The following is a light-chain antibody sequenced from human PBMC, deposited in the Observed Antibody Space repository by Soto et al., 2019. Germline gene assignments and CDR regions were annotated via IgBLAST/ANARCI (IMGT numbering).Light chain of an antibody. Sequence: QSALTQPASVSGSPGQSITLSCTGTSSDVGSYKFVSWYQQHPGKAPKLIIYEGSKRPSGVSNRFSGSKSGNTASLTISGLQAEDEAEYYCCSYGGSSTSVVFGGGTQLTVL. CDR3: CSYGGSSTSVV. J-gene: IGLJ2*01. CDR1: SSDVGSYKF. CDR2: EGS. V-gene: IGLV2-23*01.